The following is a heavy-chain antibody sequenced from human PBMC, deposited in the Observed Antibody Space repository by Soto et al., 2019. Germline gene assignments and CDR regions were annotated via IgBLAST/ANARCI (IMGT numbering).Heavy chain of an antibody. CDR2: MNPNSGNT. D-gene: IGHD3-22*01. CDR1: GYTFTSYD. Sequence: VSVKVSCKASGYTFTSYDINWVRQATGQGLEWMGWMNPNSGNTGYAQKFQGRVTMTRNTSISTAYMELSSLRSEDTAVYYCARGFYYYDSSGYYLVRAFDIWGQGTMVTV. V-gene: IGHV1-8*01. CDR3: ARGFYYYDSSGYYLVRAFDI. J-gene: IGHJ3*02.